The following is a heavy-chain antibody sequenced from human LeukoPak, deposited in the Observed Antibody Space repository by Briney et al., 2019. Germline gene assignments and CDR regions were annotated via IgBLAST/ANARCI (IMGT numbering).Heavy chain of an antibody. Sequence: PGGSLRLSCAASGFTFSGHWMSWVRQAPGKGLEWVANINQGGSDKYYVDSVKGRFTISRDNANNLLYLQMNSLRGEDTAVYYCARVVPATVGFDFDYWGQGTLVTVSS. D-gene: IGHD1-26*01. CDR3: ARVVPATVGFDFDY. CDR2: INQGGSDK. CDR1: GFTFSGHW. J-gene: IGHJ4*02. V-gene: IGHV3-7*01.